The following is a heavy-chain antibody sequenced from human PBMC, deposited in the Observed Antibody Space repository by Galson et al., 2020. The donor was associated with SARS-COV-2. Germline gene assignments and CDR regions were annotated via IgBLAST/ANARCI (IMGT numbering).Heavy chain of an antibody. D-gene: IGHD3-10*01. CDR3: ARDMSGVAGTYAFHL. J-gene: IGHJ3*01. CDR1: GGSITSSPSY. Sequence: SETLSLTCTVSGGSITSSPSYWSWIRQAPGKGLEWVASVYSSGTTYYNPSLNSRVTISVDRSKNQFSLTLSSVTAADMAIYYCARDMSGVAGTYAFHLWGQGILVSVSS. CDR2: VYSSGTT. V-gene: IGHV4-39*02.